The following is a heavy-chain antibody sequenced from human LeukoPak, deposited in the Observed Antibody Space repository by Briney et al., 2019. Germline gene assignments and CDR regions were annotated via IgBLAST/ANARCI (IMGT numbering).Heavy chain of an antibody. D-gene: IGHD2-21*02. CDR2: IKQDGSEK. V-gene: IGHV3-7*01. J-gene: IGHJ4*02. Sequence: GGSLRLSCVASGFTFSNYWMSWVRQAPGKGLEWVANIKQDGSEKYYVDSVKGRFTISRDDAKNSLYLQMDSLRAEDTAVYYCAREVTPYYWGQGTLVTVSS. CDR3: AREVTPYY. CDR1: GFTFSNYW.